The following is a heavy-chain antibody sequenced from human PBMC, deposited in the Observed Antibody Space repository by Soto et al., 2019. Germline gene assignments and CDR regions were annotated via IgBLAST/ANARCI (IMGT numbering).Heavy chain of an antibody. CDR3: ARADIYGISGYDIDY. CDR2: INPSGGST. CDR1: GYIFSNFY. D-gene: IGHD3-22*01. Sequence: ASVKVSCKASGYIFSNFYIHWVRQAPGQGLEWMGIINPSGGSTSYAQKLQGRVTLTRDTSTSTVYMELSSLRSEDTAVYYCARADIYGISGYDIDYYGQANLVTVAS. J-gene: IGHJ4*02. V-gene: IGHV1-46*04.